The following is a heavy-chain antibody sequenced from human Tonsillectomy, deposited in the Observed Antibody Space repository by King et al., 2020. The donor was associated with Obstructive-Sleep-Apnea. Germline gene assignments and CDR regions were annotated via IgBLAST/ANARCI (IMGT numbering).Heavy chain of an antibody. J-gene: IGHJ4*02. CDR1: GFTFSSYG. CDR2: IRYDGSNK. D-gene: IGHD4-17*01. CDR3: AKDAFDYAEYYFDY. V-gene: IGHV3-30*02. Sequence: VQLVESGGGVVQPGRSLRLSCAASGFTFSSYGMHRVRQAPGKGLEWVAFIRYDGSNKYYVDSVKGRFTISRDNSKTTLYLQMNSLRAEDTAVYYCAKDAFDYAEYYFDYWGQGTLVTVSS.